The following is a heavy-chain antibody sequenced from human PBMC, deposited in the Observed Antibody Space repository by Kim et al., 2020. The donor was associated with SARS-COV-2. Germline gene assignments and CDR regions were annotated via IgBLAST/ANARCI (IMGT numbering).Heavy chain of an antibody. CDR2: GSEK. V-gene: IGHV3-7*03. D-gene: IGHD6-19*01. Sequence: GSEKDYMDSVKGRFTISRDNAKNSLYLQMNSLRAEDTAVYYCEPTVAGTPWGQGTLVTVSS. J-gene: IGHJ5*02. CDR3: EPTVAGTP.